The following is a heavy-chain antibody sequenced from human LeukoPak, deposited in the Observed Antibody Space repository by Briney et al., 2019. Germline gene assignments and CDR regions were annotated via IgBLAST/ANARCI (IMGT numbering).Heavy chain of an antibody. CDR2: ISYDGSNK. J-gene: IGHJ3*02. Sequence: GGSLRLSCAASGFTFSSYAMHWVRQAPGKGLEWVAVISYDGSNKYYAVSVKGRFTISRDNSKNTLYLQMNSLRAEDTAVYYCARERDDALDIWGQGTMVTVSS. CDR3: ARERDDALDI. CDR1: GFTFSSYA. V-gene: IGHV3-30-3*01.